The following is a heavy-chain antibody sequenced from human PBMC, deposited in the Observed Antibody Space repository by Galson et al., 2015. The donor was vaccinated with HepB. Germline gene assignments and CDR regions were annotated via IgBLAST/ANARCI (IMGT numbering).Heavy chain of an antibody. CDR2: ISPNSGGT. D-gene: IGHD4-17*01. CDR1: GYTFTSYG. Sequence: SVKVSCKASGYTFTSYGISWVRQAPGQGLEWMGWISPNSGGTNYAQKFQGRVTMTRDTSTSTAYMELRSLRSDDTAVYYCARGEAYGSDWGQGTLVTVSS. CDR3: ARGEAYGSD. V-gene: IGHV1-18*01. J-gene: IGHJ4*02.